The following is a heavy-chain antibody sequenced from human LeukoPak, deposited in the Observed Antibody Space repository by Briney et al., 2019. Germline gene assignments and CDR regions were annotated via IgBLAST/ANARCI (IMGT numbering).Heavy chain of an antibody. V-gene: IGHV3-23*01. J-gene: IGHJ4*02. CDR2: TSSSTAST. CDR3: AKSKGGDFWSGYYTDESGVFDY. Sequence: GVTLRFSCAASGFTCSTNAMSRDPPAQGMGREWFSDTSSSTASTYYADPGKGRFTISRDNSKNTLYLQMSSLRAEDTAVYYCAKSKGGDFWSGYYTDESGVFDYWGQGTLVTVSS. D-gene: IGHD3-3*01. CDR1: GFTCSTNA.